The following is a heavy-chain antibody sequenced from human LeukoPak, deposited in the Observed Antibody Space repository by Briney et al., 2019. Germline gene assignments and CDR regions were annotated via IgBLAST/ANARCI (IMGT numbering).Heavy chain of an antibody. CDR1: GFTVSSNY. J-gene: IGHJ4*02. CDR2: IYSGGST. V-gene: IGHV3-66*02. D-gene: IGHD3-10*01. CDR3: ARSIIYLGFDY. Sequence: GGSLRLSCAASGFTVSSNYMSWVRQAPGKGPEWVSVIYSGGSTYYADSVKGRFTISRDNSKNTLYLQMNSLRAEDTAVYYCARSIIYLGFDYWGQGTLVTVSS.